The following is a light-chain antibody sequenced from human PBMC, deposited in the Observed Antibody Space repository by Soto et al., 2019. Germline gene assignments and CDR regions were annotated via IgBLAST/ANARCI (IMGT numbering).Light chain of an antibody. CDR1: SSDVGGYNY. CDR2: DVS. J-gene: IGLJ1*01. V-gene: IGLV2-14*01. CDR3: ISYTSSSTLYV. Sequence: QSALTQPASVSGSPGQSITISCTGTSSDVGGYNYVSWYQQHPGKAPKLMIFDVSNRPSGVSNRFSGSKSGNTASLTISGVQAEDDADYYCISYTSSSTLYVFGTGTKLTVL.